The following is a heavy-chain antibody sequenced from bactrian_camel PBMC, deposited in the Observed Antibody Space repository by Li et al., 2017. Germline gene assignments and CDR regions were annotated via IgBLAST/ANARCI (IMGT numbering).Heavy chain of an antibody. CDR2: VFTGGGSI. D-gene: IGHD2*01. CDR1: GYPYSRYC. J-gene: IGHJ6*01. CDR3: AAGGAFACGTELLASDFPY. Sequence: VQLVESGGGSVQVGGSLRLSCAASGYPYSRYCLAWFRQVPGEEREQVAGVFTGGGSITYADSVKGRFPLSKDTRKNTIYLQMNSLKPEDSAMYYCAAGGAFACGTELLASDFPYWGQGTQVTVS. V-gene: IGHV3S42*01.